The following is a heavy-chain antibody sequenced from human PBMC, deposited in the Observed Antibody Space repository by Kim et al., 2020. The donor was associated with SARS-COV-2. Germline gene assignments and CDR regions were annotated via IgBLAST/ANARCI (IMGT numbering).Heavy chain of an antibody. CDR2: IGTAGDT. CDR3: ARAVKGSGFPDY. CDR1: GFTFSSYD. V-gene: IGHV3-13*04. Sequence: GGSLRLSCAASGFTFSSYDMHWVRQATGKGLEWVSAIGTAGDTYYPGSVKGRFTISRENAKNSLYLQMNSLRAGDTAVYYCARAVKGSGFPDYWGQGTLVTVSS. J-gene: IGHJ4*02. D-gene: IGHD3-10*01.